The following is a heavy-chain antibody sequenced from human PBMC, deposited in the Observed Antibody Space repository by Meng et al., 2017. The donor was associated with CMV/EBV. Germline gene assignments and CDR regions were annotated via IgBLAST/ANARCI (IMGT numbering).Heavy chain of an antibody. CDR3: ARGPWVSGDIVVVPAADNWFDP. J-gene: IGHJ5*02. V-gene: IGHV1-69*04. D-gene: IGHD2-2*01. CDR1: GGTFSSYP. Sequence: SVKVSCKASGGTFSSYPISWVRQAPGQGLEWMGRIIPILGIANYAQKFQGRVTITADKSTSTAYMELSSLRSEDTAVYYCARGPWVSGDIVVVPAADNWFDPWGQGTLVPSPQ. CDR2: IIPILGIA.